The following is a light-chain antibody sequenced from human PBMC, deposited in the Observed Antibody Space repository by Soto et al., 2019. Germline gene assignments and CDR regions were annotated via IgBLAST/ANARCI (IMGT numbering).Light chain of an antibody. CDR3: SSYTTSGSLV. J-gene: IGLJ2*01. Sequence: QSVLTQPASVSGSPGQSITISCTGTSSDVGGYNYVSWYQQHPGKAPKLMIYDVSNRPSGVSNRFSGSKSGNTASLTISGLQAEDEDDYHCSSYTTSGSLVFGGGTKLTVL. CDR2: DVS. CDR1: SSDVGGYNY. V-gene: IGLV2-14*01.